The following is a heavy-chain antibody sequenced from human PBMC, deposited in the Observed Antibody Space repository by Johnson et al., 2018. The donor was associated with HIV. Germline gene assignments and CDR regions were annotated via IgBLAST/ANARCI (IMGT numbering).Heavy chain of an antibody. CDR3: ATVPAAENEWLLDDAFDI. CDR1: GFTFSDYY. J-gene: IGHJ3*02. D-gene: IGHD2-2*01. Sequence: QVQLVESGGGLVKPGGSLRLSCAASGFTFSDYYMSWIRQAPGKGLEWVSYISSSGSTIYYADSVKGRFTISRDNAKNSLYLQMNSLRAEDTAVYYCATVPAAENEWLLDDAFDIWGQGTMVTVSS. V-gene: IGHV3-11*04. CDR2: ISSSGSTI.